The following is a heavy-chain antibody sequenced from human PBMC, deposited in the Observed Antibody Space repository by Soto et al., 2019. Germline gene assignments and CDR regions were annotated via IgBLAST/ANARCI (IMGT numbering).Heavy chain of an antibody. CDR3: ARQDTRGYYYYYGMDV. CDR2: IYPGDSDT. J-gene: IGHJ6*02. CDR1: GYSFTSYW. V-gene: IGHV5-51*01. D-gene: IGHD5-18*01. Sequence: GESLQISCKGSGYSFTSYWIGWVRQMPGKGLEWMGIIYPGDSDTRYSPSFQGQVTISADKSISTAYLQWSSLKASDTAMYYCARQDTRGYYYYYGMDVWGQGTTVTVSS.